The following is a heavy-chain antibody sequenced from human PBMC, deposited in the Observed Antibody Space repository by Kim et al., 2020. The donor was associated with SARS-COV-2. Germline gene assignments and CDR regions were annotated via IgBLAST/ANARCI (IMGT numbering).Heavy chain of an antibody. CDR3: ARDGYCSSTSCYFTMRDYYYGMDV. CDR2: ISSSSSYI. Sequence: GGSLRLSCAASGFTFSSYSMNWVRQAPGKGLEWVSSISSSSSYIYYADSVKGRFTISRDNAKNSLYLQMNSLRAEDTAVYYCARDGYCSSTSCYFTMRDYYYGMDVWGQGTTVTVSS. CDR1: GFTFSSYS. D-gene: IGHD2-2*01. V-gene: IGHV3-21*01. J-gene: IGHJ6*02.